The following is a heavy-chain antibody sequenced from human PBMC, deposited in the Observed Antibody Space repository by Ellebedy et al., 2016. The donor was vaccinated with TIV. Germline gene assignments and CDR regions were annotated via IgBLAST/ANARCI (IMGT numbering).Heavy chain of an antibody. CDR2: ISYDGSNK. V-gene: IGHV3-30-3*01. Sequence: GESLKISXAASGFTFSSYAMHWVRQAPGKGLEWVAVISYDGSNKYYADSVKGRFTISRDNSKNTLYLQMNSLRAEDTAVYYCARDGGVAFDYWGQGTLVTVSS. CDR3: ARDGGVAFDY. J-gene: IGHJ4*02. CDR1: GFTFSSYA. D-gene: IGHD3-16*01.